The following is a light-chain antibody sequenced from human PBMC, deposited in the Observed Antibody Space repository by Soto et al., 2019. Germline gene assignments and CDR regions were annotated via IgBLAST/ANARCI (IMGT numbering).Light chain of an antibody. J-gene: IGKJ5*01. CDR2: GAS. CDR3: QQYSTSPT. Sequence: EIVLTQSPGTLSLSPVERATLSCRASQSVSSSYLAWYQQKPGQAPRLLIYGASSRATGIPDRFSGSGSGTDFTLTISRLEPEDFAVYYCQQYSTSPTFGEGTRLEIK. CDR1: QSVSSSY. V-gene: IGKV3-20*01.